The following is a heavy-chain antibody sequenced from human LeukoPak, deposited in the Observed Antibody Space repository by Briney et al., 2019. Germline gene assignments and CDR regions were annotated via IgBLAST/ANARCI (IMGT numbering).Heavy chain of an antibody. D-gene: IGHD6-13*01. CDR2: IFNSGSFNSGAT. J-gene: IGHJ4*02. CDR3: ARSPGFGSSWYDY. V-gene: IGHV4-39*07. CDR1: GGSISNRDYY. Sequence: HSETLSLTCTVAGGSISNRDYYWGWIRQPPGKGLEWIGSIFNSGSFNSGATYSNPSLRSRMTISMDTAKNQFSLSLSSVTAADTAVYFCARSPGFGSSWYDYWGQGTLVTVSS.